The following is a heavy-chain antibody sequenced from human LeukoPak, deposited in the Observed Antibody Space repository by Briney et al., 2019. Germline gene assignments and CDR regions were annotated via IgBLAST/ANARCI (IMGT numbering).Heavy chain of an antibody. CDR1: GYTFTGYY. Sequence: GASVKVSCKASGYTFTGYYMHWVRQAPGQGLEWMGWINPNSGGTNYAQKFQGRVTMTRDTSTSTVYMELSSLRSEDTAVYYCARDYDILTGYYAVDYWGQGTLVTVSS. CDR3: ARDYDILTGYYAVDY. CDR2: INPNSGGT. J-gene: IGHJ4*02. D-gene: IGHD3-9*01. V-gene: IGHV1-2*02.